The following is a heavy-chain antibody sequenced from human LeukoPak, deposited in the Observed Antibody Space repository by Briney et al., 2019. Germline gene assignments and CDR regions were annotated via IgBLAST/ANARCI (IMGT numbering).Heavy chain of an antibody. D-gene: IGHD3-22*01. CDR1: GVTASSNY. J-gene: IGHJ4*02. V-gene: IGHV3-53*01. CDR2: IYSGGST. CDR3: ARDPYYDSSGYSSGTDY. Sequence: GGSLRLSCAASGVTASSNYMSWVRQAPGKGLEWVSVIYSGGSTYYADSVKGRFTISRDISKNSLYRQMNSLRAEDTAVYYCARDPYYDSSGYSSGTDYWGQGTLVTVSS.